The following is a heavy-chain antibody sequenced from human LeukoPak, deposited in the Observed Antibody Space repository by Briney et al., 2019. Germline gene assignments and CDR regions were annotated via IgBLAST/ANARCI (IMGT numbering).Heavy chain of an antibody. CDR3: AREFEHQLAYDAFDI. CDR2: TYYRSKWYY. D-gene: IGHD6-13*01. CDR1: GDSVSSNNAA. J-gene: IGHJ3*02. V-gene: IGHV6-1*01. Sequence: SQTLSLTCVISGDSVSSNNAAWNWIRQSPSRGLEWLGRTYYRSKWYYDYAVSVKSRITINPGTSKNQFSLQLNSVTPEDTAVYYCAREFEHQLAYDAFDIWGQGTMVTVSS.